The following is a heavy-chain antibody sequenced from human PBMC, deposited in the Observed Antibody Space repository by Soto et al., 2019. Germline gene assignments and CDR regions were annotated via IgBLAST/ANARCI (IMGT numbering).Heavy chain of an antibody. CDR3: AKVAITMVRGVTAHNYFDY. J-gene: IGHJ4*02. CDR1: GFTFSSYG. Sequence: GGSLRLSCAASGFTFSSYGMHWVRQAPGKGLEWVAVISYDGSNKYYADSVKGRFTISRDNSKNTLYLQMNSLRAEDTAVYYCAKVAITMVRGVTAHNYFDYWGQGT. V-gene: IGHV3-30*18. D-gene: IGHD3-10*01. CDR2: ISYDGSNK.